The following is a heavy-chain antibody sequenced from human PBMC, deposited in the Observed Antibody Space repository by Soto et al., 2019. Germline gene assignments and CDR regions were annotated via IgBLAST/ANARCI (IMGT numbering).Heavy chain of an antibody. D-gene: IGHD5-18*01. CDR2: VHYSGST. CDR1: GGSFSISNYF. V-gene: IGHV4-39*01. Sequence: QLQLQDSGPGLVKPSETLSLTCAVSGGSFSISNYFWVWIRQPPGKGLEWIGTVHYSGSTYYTPSLESRVSISVDTSKNQFSLKLRSVTAADTAVYYCARQKGTGYSYVLDYWGQGSLVTVSS. J-gene: IGHJ4*02. CDR3: ARQKGTGYSYVLDY.